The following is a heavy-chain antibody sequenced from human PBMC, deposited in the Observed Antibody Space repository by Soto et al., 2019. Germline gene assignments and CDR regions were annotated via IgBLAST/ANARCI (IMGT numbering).Heavy chain of an antibody. CDR1: GFSFSRFG. D-gene: IGHD1-26*01. CDR2: ISYDGSNK. V-gene: IGHV3-30*03. Sequence: PGGSLRLSCAASGFSFSRFGMHWVRQAPGKGLEWVTVISYDGSNKYYGDSVKGRFTTSRDNSKNTLYLQMNRLRAEDTAVYYCAREKGELDRTFYNYYYYALDVWGQGTTVTVSS. CDR3: AREKGELDRTFYNYYYYALDV. J-gene: IGHJ6*02.